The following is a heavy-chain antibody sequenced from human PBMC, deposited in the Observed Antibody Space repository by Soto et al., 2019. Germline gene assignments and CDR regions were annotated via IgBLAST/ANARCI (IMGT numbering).Heavy chain of an antibody. V-gene: IGHV4-39*01. D-gene: IGHD2-15*01. Sequence: TLSLTCTVSGISVSTSDYYWGWVRQPPGKGLDWIGNIYYSGSTFYNPSLRSRVTISVDTSKNQFSLKLNSVTAADTAVYFCAGFVVPASRNSDFDYWGQGTLVTVSS. CDR3: AGFVVPASRNSDFDY. CDR2: IYYSGST. CDR1: GISVSTSDYY. J-gene: IGHJ4*02.